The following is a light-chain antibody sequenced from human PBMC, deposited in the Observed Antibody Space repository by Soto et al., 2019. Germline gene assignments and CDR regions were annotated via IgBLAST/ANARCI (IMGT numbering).Light chain of an antibody. CDR2: DVT. Sequence: QSVLTQPPSASGSPGQSVTISCTGTSSDVGGSNYVSWHQQHPGKAPKLIIYDVTKRPSGVPDRFSGSKSGYTASLTVSGLQAEDEADYYCSSFAGGNIYVFGTGTKLTVL. CDR3: SSFAGGNIYV. CDR1: SSDVGGSNY. J-gene: IGLJ1*01. V-gene: IGLV2-8*01.